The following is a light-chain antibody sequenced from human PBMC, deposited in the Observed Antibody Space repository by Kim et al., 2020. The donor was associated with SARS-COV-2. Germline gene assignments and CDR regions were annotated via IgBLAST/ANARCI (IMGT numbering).Light chain of an antibody. CDR3: QQYGSSRWT. CDR1: RTLARST. CDR2: GTS. J-gene: IGKJ1*01. Sequence: SPGKRAPLSCRTIRTLARSTLGWNRKKPGQAPRLLIYGTSCRATGIPDRFSGSGSGTDFTLTISRLEPEDFAVYYCQQYGSSRWTFGQGTKVDIK. V-gene: IGKV3-20*01.